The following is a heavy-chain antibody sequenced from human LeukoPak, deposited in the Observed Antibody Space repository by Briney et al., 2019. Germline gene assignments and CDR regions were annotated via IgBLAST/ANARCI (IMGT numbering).Heavy chain of an antibody. V-gene: IGHV3-23*01. CDR3: AKEIYGDSTGGRFQH. J-gene: IGHJ1*01. CDR2: SGSGGST. Sequence: GGSLRLSCAASGFTFSSYAMSWVRQVSGKGLEWVSVSGSGGSTYYADSVKGRFTISRDNSKNTLYLQMKGLRAEDTAVYYCAKEIYGDSTGGRFQHWGQGTLVTVSS. D-gene: IGHD4-17*01. CDR1: GFTFSSYA.